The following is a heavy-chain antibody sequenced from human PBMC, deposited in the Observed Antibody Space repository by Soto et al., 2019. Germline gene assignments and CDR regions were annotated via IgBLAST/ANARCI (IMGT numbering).Heavy chain of an antibody. D-gene: IGHD2-2*01. J-gene: IGHJ6*02. CDR2: INSDGSST. V-gene: IGHV3-74*01. CDR1: GFTFSSYW. Sequence: EVQLVESGGGLVQPGGSLRLSCAASGFTFSSYWMHWVRQAPGKGLVWVSRINSDGSSTSYADSVKGRFTISRDNAKNTLYLQMNSLRAEDTAVYYCAREIVVVPASSPYYYYYGMDVWGQGTTVTVSS. CDR3: AREIVVVPASSPYYYYYGMDV.